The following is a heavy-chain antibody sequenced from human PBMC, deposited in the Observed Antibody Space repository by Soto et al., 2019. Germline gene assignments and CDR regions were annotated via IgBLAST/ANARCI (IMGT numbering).Heavy chain of an antibody. CDR3: ARDPGYSYGTI. V-gene: IGHV1-3*01. CDR1: GYTFTSYA. D-gene: IGHD5-18*01. J-gene: IGHJ4*02. Sequence: GASVKVSCKASGYTFTSYAMNWVRQAPGQRLEWMGWINAGNGNTKYSQKFQGRVTITRDTSASTAYMELSSLRSEDTAVYYCARDPGYSYGTIWAQGNLVTVSS. CDR2: INAGNGNT.